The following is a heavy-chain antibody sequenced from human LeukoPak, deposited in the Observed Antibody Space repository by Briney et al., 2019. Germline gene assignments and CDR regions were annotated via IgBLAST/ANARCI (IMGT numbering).Heavy chain of an antibody. J-gene: IGHJ6*02. D-gene: IGHD3/OR15-3a*01. V-gene: IGHV3-48*04. CDR1: GFTFSTYS. CDR3: ARERMDSNTFMYGMDV. CDR2: ISYTNII. Sequence: GGSLRLSCAASGFTFSTYSMNWVRQAPGKGLEWVSYISYTNIIYYADSVKGRFTISRDNAKNSLYLQMNSLRAEDTAVYYCARERMDSNTFMYGMDVWGQGTTVTVSS.